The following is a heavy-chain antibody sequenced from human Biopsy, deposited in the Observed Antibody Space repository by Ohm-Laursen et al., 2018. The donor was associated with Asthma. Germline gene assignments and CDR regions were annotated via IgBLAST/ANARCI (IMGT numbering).Heavy chain of an antibody. J-gene: IGHJ6*02. Sequence: SDTLSLTCTVSGGSVSTGSYYWSWIRQPPGKGLDWLGYISYNGSDNYNPSLNSRVTISADTSKNQFSLRLNSVTAADTAVYYCARGPNYHGSGRAPIGMDVWGQGTTVTVSS. CDR1: GGSVSTGSYY. CDR3: ARGPNYHGSGRAPIGMDV. CDR2: ISYNGSD. D-gene: IGHD3-10*01. V-gene: IGHV4-61*01.